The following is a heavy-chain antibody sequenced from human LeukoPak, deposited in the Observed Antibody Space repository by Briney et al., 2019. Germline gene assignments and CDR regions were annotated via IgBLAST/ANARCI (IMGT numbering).Heavy chain of an antibody. CDR2: IYYSGST. J-gene: IGHJ4*02. CDR1: GGSISSGGYY. Sequence: SETLSLTCTVSGGSISSGGYYWSWIRQHPGKGLEWIGYIYYSGSTYYNPSLKSRVTISVDTSKNQFSLKLGSVTAADTAVYYCARNSYDMTLFDYWGQGTLVTVSS. CDR3: ARNSYDMTLFDY. D-gene: IGHD3-9*01. V-gene: IGHV4-31*03.